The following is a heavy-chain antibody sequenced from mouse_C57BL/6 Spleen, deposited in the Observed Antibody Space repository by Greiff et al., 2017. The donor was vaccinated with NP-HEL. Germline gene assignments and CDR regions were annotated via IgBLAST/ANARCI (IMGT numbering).Heavy chain of an antibody. CDR2: INPSTGGT. CDR1: GYSFTGYY. J-gene: IGHJ2*01. CDR3: ARGIYYGKGDYFDY. Sequence: VQLKQSGPELVKPGASVKISCKASGYSFTGYYMNWVKQSPEKSLEWIGEINPSTGGTTYNQKFKAKATLTVDKSSSTAYMQLKSLTSEDSAVYYCARGIYYGKGDYFDYWGQGTTLTVSS. D-gene: IGHD2-1*01. V-gene: IGHV1-42*01.